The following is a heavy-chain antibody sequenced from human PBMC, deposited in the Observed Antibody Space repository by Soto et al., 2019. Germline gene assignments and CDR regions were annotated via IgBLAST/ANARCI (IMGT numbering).Heavy chain of an antibody. J-gene: IGHJ6*02. CDR2: ISYDGSNK. V-gene: IGHV3-30*18. Sequence: HPGGSLRLSCAASGCTFSSCGMHWVRQGPGKGLELVAVISYDGSNKYYADSVKGRFTTSRDNSKKTLYLQMNSLRAEATAAVYCANDTGGYSSGSLSGLDVWGQETMATASS. CDR3: ANDTGGYSSGSLSGLDV. D-gene: IGHD6-19*01. CDR1: GCTFSSCG.